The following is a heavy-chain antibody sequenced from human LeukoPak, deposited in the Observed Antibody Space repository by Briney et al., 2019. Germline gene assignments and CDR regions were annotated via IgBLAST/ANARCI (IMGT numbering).Heavy chain of an antibody. CDR1: GYTFTGYY. J-gene: IGHJ4*02. CDR2: INPNSGGT. CDR3: ARASTVAGYNPLDY. D-gene: IGHD6-19*01. V-gene: IGHV1-2*02. Sequence: ASVKVSCKASGYTFTGYYMHWVRQAPGQGLEWMGWINPNSGGTNYAQKFQGRVTMTRDTSISTATMELNRLRSDDTAVYYCARASTVAGYNPLDYWGRGTLVTVSS.